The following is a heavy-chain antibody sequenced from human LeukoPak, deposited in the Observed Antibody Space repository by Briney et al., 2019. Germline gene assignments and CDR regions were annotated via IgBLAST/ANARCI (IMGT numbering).Heavy chain of an antibody. Sequence: GGSLRLSCAASGFTFSSYWMNWVRQAPGKGLEWVANIKRDGSETYYVDSVKGRFTISRDNAKNSLYLQMNSLRAEDTAVYYCARGGLNYYDTSGYIYWGQGTLVTVSS. V-gene: IGHV3-7*01. CDR3: ARGGLNYYDTSGYIY. J-gene: IGHJ4*02. D-gene: IGHD3-22*01. CDR2: IKRDGSET. CDR1: GFTFSSYW.